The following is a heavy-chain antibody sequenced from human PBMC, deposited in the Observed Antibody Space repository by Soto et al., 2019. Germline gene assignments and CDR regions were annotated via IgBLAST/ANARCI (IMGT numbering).Heavy chain of an antibody. CDR1: GGSISSGGYY. J-gene: IGHJ4*02. Sequence: SETLSLTCTVSGGSISSGGYYWSWIRQHPGKGLEWIGYIYYSGTTYYNPSLKSRVTISVDTSKNQFSLKLSSVTAADTAVYYRARKGDGTLHDYWGQGTLVTVSS. CDR2: IYYSGTT. CDR3: ARKGDGTLHDY. V-gene: IGHV4-31*03.